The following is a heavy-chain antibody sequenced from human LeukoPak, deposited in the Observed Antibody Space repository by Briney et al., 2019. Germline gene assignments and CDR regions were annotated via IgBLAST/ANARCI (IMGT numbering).Heavy chain of an antibody. V-gene: IGHV3-30*18. CDR2: ISYDGSNK. CDR3: AKLSDCSGGSCYSENYFDY. CDR1: GFTFSSYG. D-gene: IGHD2-15*01. J-gene: IGHJ4*02. Sequence: PGGSLRLSCAASGFTFSSYGMHWVRQAPGKGLEWVAVISYDGSNKYYADSVKGRFTISRDNSKNTLYLQMNSLRAEDTAVYYCAKLSDCSGGSCYSENYFDYWGQGTLSPSPQ.